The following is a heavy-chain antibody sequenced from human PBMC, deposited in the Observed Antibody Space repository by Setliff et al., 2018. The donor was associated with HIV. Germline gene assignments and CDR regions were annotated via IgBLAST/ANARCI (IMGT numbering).Heavy chain of an antibody. CDR2: INHSGST. V-gene: IGHV4-34*01. J-gene: IGHJ4*02. CDR3: ARGLDYGSGSFSSQRRSHSFPR. Sequence: PSETLSLTCAVYVESFSGFYWSWIRQPPGKGLEWIGEINHSGSTNYNPSLKSRVTISVDTSKNQFSLKLNSMTAADTAVYYCARGLDYGSGSFSSQRRSHSFPRWGQGTLVTVSS. CDR1: VESFSGFY. D-gene: IGHD3-10*01.